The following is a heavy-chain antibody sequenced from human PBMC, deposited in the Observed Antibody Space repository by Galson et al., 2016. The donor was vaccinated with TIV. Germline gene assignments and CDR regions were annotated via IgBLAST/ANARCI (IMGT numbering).Heavy chain of an antibody. Sequence: QSGAEVKKPGASVKVSCKASGVTFSSSTFSWVRQPLGQGLEWMGRIIPVLGITNYAQRFQGRVTIATDRSTSTTYMELTSLKSEDTAVYFCARGAADKVYEGGDDVWGQGTMVTVSS. CDR3: ARGAADKVYEGGDDV. CDR2: IIPVLGIT. V-gene: IGHV1-69*04. D-gene: IGHD6-25*01. J-gene: IGHJ3*01. CDR1: GVTFSSST.